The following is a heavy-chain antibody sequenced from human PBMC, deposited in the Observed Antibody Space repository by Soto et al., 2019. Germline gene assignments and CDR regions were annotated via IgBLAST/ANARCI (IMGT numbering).Heavy chain of an antibody. J-gene: IGHJ5*02. CDR1: GDSINSDSVY. CDR3: ARDRQVGLSSGRFDH. CDR2: ITYNGRT. Sequence: SETLSLTCSVNGDSINSDSVYWSWIRQSPGKGLEYIGYITYNGRTFYNPSLKSRVTMSVDTPKNQFSVEVRSETAADTAVYYCARDRQVGLSSGRFDHWAQGTLVTVSS. V-gene: IGHV4-31*03. D-gene: IGHD3-10*02.